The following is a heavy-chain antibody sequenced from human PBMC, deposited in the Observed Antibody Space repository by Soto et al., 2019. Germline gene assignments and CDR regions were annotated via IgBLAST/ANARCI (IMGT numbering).Heavy chain of an antibody. Sequence: SETLSLTCAVYGGSFSGYYWSWIRQPPGKGLEWIGEINHSGSTNYNPSFKSRVTISVDTSKNQFSLKLSSVTAADTAVYYCARSGRSYGSGTQKTTNWFDPWGQGTLVTVSS. J-gene: IGHJ5*02. CDR3: ARSGRSYGSGTQKTTNWFDP. CDR1: GGSFSGYY. V-gene: IGHV4-34*01. D-gene: IGHD3-10*01. CDR2: INHSGST.